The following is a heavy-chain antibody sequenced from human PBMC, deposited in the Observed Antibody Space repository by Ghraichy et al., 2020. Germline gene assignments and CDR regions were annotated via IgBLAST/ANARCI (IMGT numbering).Heavy chain of an antibody. J-gene: IGHJ6*02. CDR1: GGSFSGYY. CDR2: INHSGST. D-gene: IGHD3-10*01. V-gene: IGHV4-34*01. CDR3: ARDLRGGSTPYGMDV. Sequence: ETLSLTCAVYGGSFSGYYWSWIRQPPGKGLEWIGEINHSGSTNYNPSLKSRVTISVDTSKNQFSLKLSSVTAADTAVYYCARDLRGGSTPYGMDVWGQGTTVTVSS.